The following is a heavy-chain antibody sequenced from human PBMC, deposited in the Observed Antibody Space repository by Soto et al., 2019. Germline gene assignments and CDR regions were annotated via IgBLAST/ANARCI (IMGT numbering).Heavy chain of an antibody. Sequence: GCSLRLSCAASGFTVNSYAMGWIRQAPGKGLEWVSSITAGFTTYYTDSVKGRFTISRDNSKNTLYLQMNSLGAEDTAIYYCAKYPPPGIVVLHLDYWGPGPLVTV. CDR2: ITAGFTT. J-gene: IGHJ4*02. D-gene: IGHD3-22*01. V-gene: IGHV3-23*01. CDR1: GFTVNSYA. CDR3: AKYPPPGIVVLHLDY.